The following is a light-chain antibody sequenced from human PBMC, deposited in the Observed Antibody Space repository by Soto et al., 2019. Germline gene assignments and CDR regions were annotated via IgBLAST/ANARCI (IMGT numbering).Light chain of an antibody. J-gene: IGKJ4*01. V-gene: IGKV3-20*01. Sequence: EIVLTQSPGTLSLSPGERATLSCRASQSVGNSYLAWYQQKPGQPPRLLIYHASISATGTPDRFSGSGSGTDFTLTISRLEPEDFAVYYCHQYANAPLTFGGGTKVEIK. CDR3: HQYANAPLT. CDR2: HAS. CDR1: QSVGNSY.